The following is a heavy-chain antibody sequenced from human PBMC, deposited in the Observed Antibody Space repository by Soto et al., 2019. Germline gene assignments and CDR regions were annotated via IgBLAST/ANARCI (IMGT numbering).Heavy chain of an antibody. V-gene: IGHV4-31*03. D-gene: IGHD2-15*01. Sequence: SETLSLTCTVSGVSISNGYYYWSWVRQNPGKGLEWIGHIYHSGRTYYNPSLKSRVSISIDTSKNQFSLHLSSVTAADTAVYYCARWVEVSLDYFDSWGQGNPVTVS. CDR3: ARWVEVSLDYFDS. CDR2: IYHSGRT. CDR1: GVSISNGYYY. J-gene: IGHJ4*02.